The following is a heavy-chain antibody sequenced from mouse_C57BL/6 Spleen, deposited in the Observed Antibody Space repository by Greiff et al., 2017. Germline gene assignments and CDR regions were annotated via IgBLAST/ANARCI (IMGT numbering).Heavy chain of an antibody. CDR1: GYTFPSYW. J-gene: IGHJ2*01. D-gene: IGHD2-1*01. V-gene: IGHV1-64*01. CDR3: AREHYGIPFDY. CDR2: IHPNSGST. Sequence: QVQLQQPGAELVKPGASVKLSCKASGYTFPSYWMHWVKQRPGQGLEWIGMIHPNSGSTNYNEKFKSKATLTVDKSSSTAYMQLSSLTSEDSAVYYCAREHYGIPFDYWGQGTTLTVSS.